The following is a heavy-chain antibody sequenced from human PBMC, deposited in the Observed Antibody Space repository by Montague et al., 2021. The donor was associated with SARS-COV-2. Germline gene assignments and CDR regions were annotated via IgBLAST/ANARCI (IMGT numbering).Heavy chain of an antibody. CDR2: ISNRGST. V-gene: IGHV4-34*01. Sequence: SETLSLTCAVYGASFSDFYWSLIRQPPGKGLEWIGEISNRGSTNYNPSLESRVTISVDTSKNQLSLKLNSVTAADTAVYYCARGPARITIFAIPVYYYHMDIWGKGTTVTVSS. J-gene: IGHJ6*03. CDR1: GASFSDFY. CDR3: ARGPARITIFAIPVYYYHMDI. D-gene: IGHD3-3*01.